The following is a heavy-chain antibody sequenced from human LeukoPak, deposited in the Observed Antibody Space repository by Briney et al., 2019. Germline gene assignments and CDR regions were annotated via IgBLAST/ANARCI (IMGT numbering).Heavy chain of an antibody. Sequence: ASVKVSCKASGYTFTGYYMHWVRQAPGQGLEWMGWISAYSGNTNYAQKLQGRVTMTTDTSTSTAYMELRSLRSDDTAVYYCASMVGATGVPYWGQGTLVTVSS. CDR2: ISAYSGNT. CDR3: ASMVGATGVPY. CDR1: GYTFTGYY. J-gene: IGHJ4*02. D-gene: IGHD1-26*01. V-gene: IGHV1-18*04.